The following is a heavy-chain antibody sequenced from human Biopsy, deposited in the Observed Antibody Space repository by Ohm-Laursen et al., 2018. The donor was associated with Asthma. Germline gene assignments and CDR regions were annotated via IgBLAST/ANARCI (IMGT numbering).Heavy chain of an antibody. CDR1: GGTFNTYV. V-gene: IGHV1-69*13. Sequence: SVKVSCKSLGGTFNTYVVGWVRQAPGQGLEWMGGINSVFGTTTYPQKFQDRVTITADDSTSTVYMELSSLRSEDTAVYYCARKAGPCISRTCYSLDFWGQGTLVTVSS. J-gene: IGHJ4*02. CDR2: INSVFGTT. D-gene: IGHD2-2*01. CDR3: ARKAGPCISRTCYSLDF.